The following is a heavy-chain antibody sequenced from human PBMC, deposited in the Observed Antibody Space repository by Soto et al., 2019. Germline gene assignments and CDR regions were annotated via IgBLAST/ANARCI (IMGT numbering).Heavy chain of an antibody. J-gene: IGHJ5*02. CDR2: ISGSGGST. CDR3: AKGEQWLQAFDP. V-gene: IGHV3-23*01. D-gene: IGHD6-19*01. Sequence: GGSLRLSCAASGFTFSSYAMSWVRQAPGKGLEWVSAISGSGGSTYYADSVRGRFTISRDNSKNTLYLQMNSLRAEDTAVYYCAKGEQWLQAFDPWGQGTQVTVSS. CDR1: GFTFSSYA.